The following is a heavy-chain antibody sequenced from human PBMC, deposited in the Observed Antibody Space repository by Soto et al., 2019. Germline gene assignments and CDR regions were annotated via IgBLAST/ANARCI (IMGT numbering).Heavy chain of an antibody. CDR3: ARNVFGSATTSFDY. CDR2: IYYTGRT. CDR1: GGSISNSPYY. Sequence: SETLSLTCTVSGGSISNSPYYWGWIRQPPGKGLEWIGSIYYTGRTYYSPSLKSRVTISVDSSKNQFSLKLSSVTAADTAVYYCARNVFGSATTSFDYWGQGTLVTVSS. J-gene: IGHJ4*02. D-gene: IGHD6-19*01. V-gene: IGHV4-39*01.